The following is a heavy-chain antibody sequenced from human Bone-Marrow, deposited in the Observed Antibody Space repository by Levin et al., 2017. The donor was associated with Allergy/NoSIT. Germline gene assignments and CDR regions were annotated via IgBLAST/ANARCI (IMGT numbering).Heavy chain of an antibody. D-gene: IGHD3-10*01. CDR2: IHDRAGT. Sequence: SETLSLTSSVSGASISGYYWSWIRQPPGKGLEWIGYIHDRAGTDYNPSLKSRVYISLDTSKNQFSLRLSSVTAADTAVYYCARFARGEFFDYWGQGTLVTVSS. J-gene: IGHJ4*02. V-gene: IGHV4-59*01. CDR3: ARFARGEFFDY. CDR1: GASISGYY.